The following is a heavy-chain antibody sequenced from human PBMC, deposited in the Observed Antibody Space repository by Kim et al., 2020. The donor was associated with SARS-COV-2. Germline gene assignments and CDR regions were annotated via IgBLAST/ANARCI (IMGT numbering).Heavy chain of an antibody. CDR3: AKPREESSEGIYYYGMDV. CDR1: GFTFDDYA. CDR2: ISGDGGST. D-gene: IGHD6-6*01. J-gene: IGHJ6*02. Sequence: GGSLRLSCAASGFTFDDYAMHWVRQAPGKGLEWVSLISGDGGSTYYADSVKGRFTISRDNSKNSLYLQMNSLRTEDTALYYCAKPREESSEGIYYYGMDVWVQGTTVTVSS. V-gene: IGHV3-43*02.